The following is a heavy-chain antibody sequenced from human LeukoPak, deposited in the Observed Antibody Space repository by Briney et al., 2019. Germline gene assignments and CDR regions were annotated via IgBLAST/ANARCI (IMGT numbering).Heavy chain of an antibody. D-gene: IGHD2-15*01. CDR1: GFTFSDYY. CDR2: ISSSSGSII. J-gene: IGHJ6*02. CDR3: IKDIRPGGMDV. V-gene: IGHV3-11*01. Sequence: GGSLRLSCAASGFTFSDYYMTWIRQAPGKGLEWVSYISSSSGSIIYYADSVRGRFTISRDNAKNSLYLQMNSLRAEDTAIYYCIKDIRPGGMDVWGQGITVTVSS.